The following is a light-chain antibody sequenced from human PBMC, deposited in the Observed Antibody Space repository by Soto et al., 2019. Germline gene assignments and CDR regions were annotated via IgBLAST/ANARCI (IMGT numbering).Light chain of an antibody. Sequence: QLVLTQSPSASASLGASVKLTCTLSSGHSSYAIAWHQQQPEKGPRYLMKLNSDGSHTKGDGIPDRFSGSSSGAERYLTISSLQSEGEADYYCQTWGTDIKGVFGGGTKLTVL. CDR1: SGHSSYA. V-gene: IGLV4-69*01. CDR3: QTWGTDIKGV. CDR2: LNSDGSH. J-gene: IGLJ2*01.